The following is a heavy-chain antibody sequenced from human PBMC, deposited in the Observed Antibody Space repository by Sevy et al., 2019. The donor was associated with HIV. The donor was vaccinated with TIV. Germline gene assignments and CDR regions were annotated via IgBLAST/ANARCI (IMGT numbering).Heavy chain of an antibody. D-gene: IGHD2-2*01. CDR2: ISAYNGNT. Sequence: ASVKVSCKASGYTFTSYGISWVRQAPGQGLEWMGWISAYNGNTNYAQKLQGRVTMTTDTSTSTAYMELRSLRSDDTAVYYCVRDRPLVVPAATSGAYYYYGMDVWGQGTTVTVSS. V-gene: IGHV1-18*01. CDR3: VRDRPLVVPAATSGAYYYYGMDV. CDR1: GYTFTSYG. J-gene: IGHJ6*02.